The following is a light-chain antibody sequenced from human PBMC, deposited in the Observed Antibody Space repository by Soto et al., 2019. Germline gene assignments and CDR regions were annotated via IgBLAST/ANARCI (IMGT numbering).Light chain of an antibody. CDR3: QSYDSSLSGSRV. J-gene: IGLJ2*01. Sequence: QLVLTQPPSVSGAPGQRVTISCTGSSSNIGAGYDVHWYQQLPGTATKLLIYGNSNRPSGVPDRFSGSKSGTSASLAITGLQAEDEADYYCQSYDSSLSGSRVFGGGTKLTVL. V-gene: IGLV1-40*01. CDR1: SSNIGAGYD. CDR2: GNS.